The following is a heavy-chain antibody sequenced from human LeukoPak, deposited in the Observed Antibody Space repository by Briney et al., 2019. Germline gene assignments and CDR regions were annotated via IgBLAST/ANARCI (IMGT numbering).Heavy chain of an antibody. J-gene: IGHJ4*02. V-gene: IGHV1-2*02. CDR3: GTLLSNGPFDY. CDR1: GYTFTSYY. CDR2: IYPNSGAT. Sequence: ASXXVSCKASGYTFTSYYMHWVRQAPGQGLEWMGYIYPNSGATKYAQKFQGRVTITRDTSISTAYMELSGLGSDDTAVYYCGTLLSNGPFDYWGQGSLVTVSS.